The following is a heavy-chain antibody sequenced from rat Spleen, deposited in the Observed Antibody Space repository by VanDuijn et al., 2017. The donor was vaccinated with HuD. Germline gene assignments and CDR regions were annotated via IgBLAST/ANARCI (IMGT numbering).Heavy chain of an antibody. Sequence: QVQLKESGPGLVQPSQTLSLTCTVSGLSLTSNSISWIRQPPGKGLEWMGVIWTGGSTAYNSLLKSRLSISRDTSKSQVFLKMNSLQTEDTATYYCARVGNSGYFDFWGPGTMVTVSS. CDR1: GLSLTSNS. V-gene: IGHV2-47*01. CDR2: IWTGGST. CDR3: ARVGNSGYFDF. J-gene: IGHJ1*01. D-gene: IGHD4-3*01.